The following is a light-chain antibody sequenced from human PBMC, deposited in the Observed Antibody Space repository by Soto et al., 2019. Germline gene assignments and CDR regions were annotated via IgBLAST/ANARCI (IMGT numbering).Light chain of an antibody. Sequence: EIVLTQSPGTLSLSPGERTTLSCRASQSISSSFLAWYQQTPGQAPRLLFYGSSSRATGIPDRFSGSGSGTDFTLTISRLQPEDFALYYCQQYSSTFWTLGQGTKVEIK. CDR3: QQYSSTFWT. V-gene: IGKV3-20*01. CDR2: GSS. CDR1: QSISSSF. J-gene: IGKJ1*01.